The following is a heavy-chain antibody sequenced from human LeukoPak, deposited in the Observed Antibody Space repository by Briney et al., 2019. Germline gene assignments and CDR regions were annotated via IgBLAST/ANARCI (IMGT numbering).Heavy chain of an antibody. V-gene: IGHV4-39*07. CDR1: GGSISSSSYY. J-gene: IGHJ5*02. CDR3: ARDGIGTFDP. D-gene: IGHD1-1*01. Sequence: SETLSLTCTVSGGSISSSSYYWGWIRQPPGTGLEWIGSIYYSGSTYYNPSLKSRVTISVDTSKNQFSLKLSSVTAADTAVYYCARDGIGTFDPWGQGTLVTVSS. CDR2: IYYSGST.